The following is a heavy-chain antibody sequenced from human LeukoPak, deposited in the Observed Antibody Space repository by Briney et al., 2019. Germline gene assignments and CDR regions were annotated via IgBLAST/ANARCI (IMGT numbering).Heavy chain of an antibody. J-gene: IGHJ4*02. Sequence: SETLSLTCTVSGGSFSSYFWSWIRQPPGKGLEWIGYIYYSGSTHYNSSLKSRVTITLDPSRNQFSLKLSSVTAADPAVYYCARQRGDRLLFDYWGQGTLVTVSS. V-gene: IGHV4-59*01. CDR2: IYYSGST. CDR1: GGSFSSYF. CDR3: ARQRGDRLLFDY. D-gene: IGHD2-21*01.